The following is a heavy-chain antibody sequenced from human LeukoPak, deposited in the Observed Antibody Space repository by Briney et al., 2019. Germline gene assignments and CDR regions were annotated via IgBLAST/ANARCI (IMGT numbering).Heavy chain of an antibody. V-gene: IGHV3-11*04. CDR2: ISSSGNSI. J-gene: IGHJ4*02. Sequence: GGSLRLSCAASGFTFSDYYMNWIRQAPGKGLEWVSYISSSGNSIYYADSVKGRFTISRDNAKNSLYLQMNSLRVEDTAVYYCAGACYGGNDYWGQGTLVTVSS. CDR1: GFTFSDYY. CDR3: AGACYGGNDY. D-gene: IGHD4-23*01.